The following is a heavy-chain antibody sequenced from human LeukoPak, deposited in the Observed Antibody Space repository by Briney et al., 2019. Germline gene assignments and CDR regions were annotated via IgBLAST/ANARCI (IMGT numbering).Heavy chain of an antibody. V-gene: IGHV4-4*07. CDR2: LDASGNT. Sequence: SETLSLTCTVSGGSVSRYYWSWIRQPAGKGLEWIGRLDASGNTNYKPSLKSRVTMSVDTSKKQFSLKLTSVTAADTAVYYCAGGIVPPPDFNYWGQGILVTVSS. J-gene: IGHJ4*02. CDR1: GGSVSRYY. D-gene: IGHD3-16*01. CDR3: AGGIVPPPDFNY.